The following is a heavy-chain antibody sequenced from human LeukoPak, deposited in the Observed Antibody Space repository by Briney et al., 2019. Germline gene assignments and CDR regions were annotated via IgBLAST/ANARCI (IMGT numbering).Heavy chain of an antibody. J-gene: IGHJ6*03. CDR3: ARGGEQWLFHYYYYYMDV. V-gene: IGHV4-39*07. D-gene: IGHD6-19*01. CDR2: IYYSGGT. Sequence: PSETLSLTCTVSGGSISSSSYYWGWIRQPPGKGLEWIGNIYYSGGTYYNPSLKSRVTISIDTSKNQLSLKLSSVTAADTAVYYCARGGEQWLFHYYYYYMDVWGKGTTVTVSS. CDR1: GGSISSSSYY.